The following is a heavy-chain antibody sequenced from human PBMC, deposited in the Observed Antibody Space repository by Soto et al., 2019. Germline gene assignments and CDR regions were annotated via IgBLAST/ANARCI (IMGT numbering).Heavy chain of an antibody. D-gene: IGHD2-8*01. V-gene: IGHV3-30-3*01. CDR3: ARGMGSLSFYYYYGMDV. J-gene: IGHJ6*02. CDR1: GFTFSSYA. Sequence: GGSLRLSCAASGFTFSSYAMHWVRQAPGKGLEWVAVISYDGSNKYYADSVKGRFTISRDNSKNTLYLQMNSLRAEDTAVYYCARGMGSLSFYYYYGMDVWGQGTTVTVSS. CDR2: ISYDGSNK.